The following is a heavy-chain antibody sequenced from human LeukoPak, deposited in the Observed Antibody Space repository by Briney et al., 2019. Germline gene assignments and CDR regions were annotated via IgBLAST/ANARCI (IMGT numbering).Heavy chain of an antibody. Sequence: GESLKISCKGSGYSFTSYRIGWVRQMPGKGLEWMGIIYPGDSDTRYSPSFQGQVTISADKSISTAYLQWSSLKASDTAMYYCARIAFGGVIALDFFDYWGQGTLVTVSS. J-gene: IGHJ4*02. D-gene: IGHD3-16*02. CDR3: ARIAFGGVIALDFFDY. CDR2: IYPGDSDT. CDR1: GYSFTSYR. V-gene: IGHV5-51*01.